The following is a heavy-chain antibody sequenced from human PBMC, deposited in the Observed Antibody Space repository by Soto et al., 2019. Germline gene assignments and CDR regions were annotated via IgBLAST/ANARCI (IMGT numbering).Heavy chain of an antibody. CDR1: GYTFTNDG. CDR2: ISCNNGYA. Sequence: QVQLVQTGAEVKEPGASVKVSCKASGYTFTNDGISWVRHAPGQGFEWMGWISCNNGYANDVQSLRGRVTMTTDTSTSSVYMELRSLRADDTAVYYCARDGDGSGRHYEYWGQGTLVTVSS. CDR3: ARDGDGSGRHYEY. V-gene: IGHV1-18*01. J-gene: IGHJ4*02. D-gene: IGHD3-10*01.